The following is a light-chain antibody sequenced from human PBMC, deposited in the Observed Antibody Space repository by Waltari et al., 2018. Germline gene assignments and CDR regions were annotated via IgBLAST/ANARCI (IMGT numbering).Light chain of an antibody. Sequence: SYVLTQPPSVSVAPGKTARNTCGGDDIGFKSVHWYPQKPGQAPVMVVYDDSDRPSGIAERFFGSNSGNTATLTISRVEAGDEADYYCQVWDSSSDQVVFGGGTKLTVL. V-gene: IGLV3-21*03. CDR1: DIGFKS. CDR3: QVWDSSSDQVV. CDR2: DDS. J-gene: IGLJ2*01.